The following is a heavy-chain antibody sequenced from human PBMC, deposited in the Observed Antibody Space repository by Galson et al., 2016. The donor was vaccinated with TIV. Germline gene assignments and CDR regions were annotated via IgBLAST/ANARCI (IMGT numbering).Heavy chain of an antibody. CDR3: ARLGPSSVFDN. Sequence: SLRLSCAASGFPFSKYWMTWVRQAPGKGLEWVASITEDGSEERYLDSVKGRFTFSRDNAKNSLYLQMRSLRAEDTAVYYCARLGPSSVFDNWGQGALVTVSS. J-gene: IGHJ4*02. CDR2: ITEDGSEE. CDR1: GFPFSKYW. V-gene: IGHV3-7*01.